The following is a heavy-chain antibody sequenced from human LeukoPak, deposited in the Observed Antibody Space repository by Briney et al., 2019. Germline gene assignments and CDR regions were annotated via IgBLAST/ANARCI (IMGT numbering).Heavy chain of an antibody. CDR1: GGSFSGYY. Sequence: SETLSLTCAVYGGSFSGYYWSWIRQPPGKGPEWIGEINHSGSTNYNPSLKSRVTISVDTSKNQFSLKLSSVTAADTAVYYCARYSRGIAARLDYWGQGTLVTVSS. CDR3: ARYSRGIAARLDY. V-gene: IGHV4-34*01. J-gene: IGHJ4*02. D-gene: IGHD6-6*01. CDR2: INHSGST.